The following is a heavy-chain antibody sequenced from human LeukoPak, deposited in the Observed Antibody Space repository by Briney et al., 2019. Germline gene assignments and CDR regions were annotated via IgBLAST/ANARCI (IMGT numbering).Heavy chain of an antibody. CDR3: ARARYSYGYDPRYYYYMDV. V-gene: IGHV3-21*01. J-gene: IGHJ6*03. D-gene: IGHD5-18*01. CDR1: GFTFSSYS. CDR2: ISSSSSYI. Sequence: GGSLRLSCAASGFTFSSYSMNWVRQAPGKGLEWVSSISSSSSYIYYADSVKGRFTISRDNSKNTLYLQMNSLRAEDTAVYYCARARYSYGYDPRYYYYMDVWGKGTTVTVSS.